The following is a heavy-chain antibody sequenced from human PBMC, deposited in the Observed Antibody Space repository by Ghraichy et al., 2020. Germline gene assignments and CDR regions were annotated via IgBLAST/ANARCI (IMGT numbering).Heavy chain of an antibody. V-gene: IGHV3-48*02. CDR2: ISSSSSTI. D-gene: IGHD6-13*01. CDR3: ARDEASSWYSAYYYYGMDV. Sequence: LSLTCAASGFTFSSYSMNWVRQAPGKGLEWVSYISSSSSTIYYADSVKGRFTISRDNAKNSLYLQMNSLRDEDTAVYYCARDEASSWYSAYYYYGMDVWGQGTTFTVSS. CDR1: GFTFSSYS. J-gene: IGHJ6*02.